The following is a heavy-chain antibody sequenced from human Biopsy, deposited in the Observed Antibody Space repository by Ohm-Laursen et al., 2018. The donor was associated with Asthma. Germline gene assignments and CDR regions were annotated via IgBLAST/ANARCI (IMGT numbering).Heavy chain of an antibody. CDR2: IYYSGRT. J-gene: IGHJ2*01. Sequence: GTLSLTWIVSGDAMSTSGSYWGWIRQSPGKGLEWIGSIYYSGRTYYNPSLESRVTISADTSKNHFSLKVTSVTAADTAVYYCARAVSSSSYWYFDLWGRGGLVTVSS. V-gene: IGHV4-39*02. CDR1: GDAMSTSGSY. D-gene: IGHD6-6*01. CDR3: ARAVSSSSYWYFDL.